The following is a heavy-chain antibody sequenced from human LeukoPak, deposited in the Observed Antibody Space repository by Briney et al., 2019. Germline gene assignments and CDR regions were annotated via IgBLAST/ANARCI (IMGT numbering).Heavy chain of an antibody. J-gene: IGHJ3*02. V-gene: IGHV1-46*01. Sequence: ASVKVSCKASGYTFTSYYMHWVRRAPGQGLEWMGIINPSGGSTSYAQKFQGRVTMTRDTSTSTVYMELSSLRSEDTAVYYCARGDSSGYLSAPTDAFDIWGQGTMVTVSS. CDR2: INPSGGST. D-gene: IGHD3-22*01. CDR1: GYTFTSYY. CDR3: ARGDSSGYLSAPTDAFDI.